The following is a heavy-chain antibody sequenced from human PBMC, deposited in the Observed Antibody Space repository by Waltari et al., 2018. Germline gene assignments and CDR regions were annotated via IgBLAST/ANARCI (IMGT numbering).Heavy chain of an antibody. V-gene: IGHV4-39*01. CDR2: IYYGGST. Sequence: HLQESGPGLVKPSETLSLTCAVSGGSISSTSYYWGWLRQPPGQGLEWIGNIYYGGSTYYNPSLRSRVTRSAETSRNQFFLKLGSVTAADTAVYDCARHGVDRWLYNSRTPTHIDYWGQGILVTVSS. CDR1: GGSISSTSYY. CDR3: ARHGVDRWLYNSRTPTHIDY. J-gene: IGHJ4*02. D-gene: IGHD3-22*01.